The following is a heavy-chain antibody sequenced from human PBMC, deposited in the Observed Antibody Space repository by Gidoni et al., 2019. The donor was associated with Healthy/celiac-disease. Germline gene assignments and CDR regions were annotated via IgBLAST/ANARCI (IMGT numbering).Heavy chain of an antibody. D-gene: IGHD5-12*01. J-gene: IGHJ4*02. Sequence: QVQLVQSGAEVKKPGSSVKVSCKASGGTFSSYAISWVRQAPGQGLEWMGRIIPILGIANYAQKFQGRVTITADKSTSTAYMELSSLRSEDTAVYYCARTGMVATYFDYWGQGTLVTVSS. CDR3: ARTGMVATYFDY. CDR2: IIPILGIA. V-gene: IGHV1-69*04. CDR1: GGTFSSYA.